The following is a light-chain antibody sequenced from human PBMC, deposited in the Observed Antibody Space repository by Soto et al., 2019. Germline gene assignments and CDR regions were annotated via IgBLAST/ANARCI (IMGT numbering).Light chain of an antibody. CDR1: VRDIGAYDY. Sequence: QSVLTQPSSLSGSPGQSITISCTGSVRDIGAYDYVSWYQQHPGKAPKLLIYGVNNRPSGVSYRFSASKSAFTASLTISGLQAEDEAHYYCSSYTTSYFYVFGPGTKVTVL. CDR3: SSYTTSYFYV. CDR2: GVN. V-gene: IGLV2-14*01. J-gene: IGLJ1*01.